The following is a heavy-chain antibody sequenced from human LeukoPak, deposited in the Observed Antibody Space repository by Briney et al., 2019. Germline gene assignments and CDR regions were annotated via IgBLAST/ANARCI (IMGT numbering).Heavy chain of an antibody. Sequence: PSETLSLTCTVSGGSVSSGSYYWSWIRQPPGKGLEWIGYIYYSGSANYNPSLKSRVTISVDTSKNQFPLKLSSVTAADMAVYYCARRSVTTVDYWGQGTLVTVSS. CDR2: IYYSGSA. V-gene: IGHV4-61*01. CDR1: GGSVSSGSYY. CDR3: ARRSVTTVDY. J-gene: IGHJ4*02. D-gene: IGHD4-17*01.